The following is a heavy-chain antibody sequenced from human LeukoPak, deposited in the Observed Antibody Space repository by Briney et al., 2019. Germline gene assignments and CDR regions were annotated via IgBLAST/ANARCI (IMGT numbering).Heavy chain of an antibody. CDR3: AREPAGQLDYWYFDL. D-gene: IGHD6-6*01. Sequence: SVKVSCKASGGTFSSYATSWVRQAPGQGLEWMGGIIPVFGTANYAQKFQGRVTITADESTSTAYMELSSLRSEDTAVYYCAREPAGQLDYWYFDLRGRGTLVTVSS. CDR2: IIPVFGTA. V-gene: IGHV1-69*13. J-gene: IGHJ2*01. CDR1: GGTFSSYA.